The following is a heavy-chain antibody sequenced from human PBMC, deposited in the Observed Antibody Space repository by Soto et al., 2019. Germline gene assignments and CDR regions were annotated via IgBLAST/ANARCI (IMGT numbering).Heavy chain of an antibody. CDR3: ARGVFGGYYFDY. D-gene: IGHD3-10*01. V-gene: IGHV3-72*01. CDR2: TRNKANSYTT. CDR1: GFSLSDHY. J-gene: IGHJ4*02. Sequence: GGTLRLSCAASGFSLSDHYMDWVRQAPGKGLEWVGRTRNKANSYTTEYAASVKGRFTISRDDSKNSLYLQMNSLKTEDTAVYYCARGVFGGYYFDYWGQGTLV.